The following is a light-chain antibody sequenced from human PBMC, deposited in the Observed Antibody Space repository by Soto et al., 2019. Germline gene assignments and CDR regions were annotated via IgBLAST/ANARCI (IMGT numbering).Light chain of an antibody. Sequence: EIVLTQSPCTLSLSPGEGATLSCRASQSVTGSNLAWYQQRPGQAPRLLIYDAVRRATGIPDRFSGSGSGTDFTLTISRLEPDDFAVYYCHQYGSSLGTFGQGTKVEI. J-gene: IGKJ2*01. CDR2: DAV. CDR1: QSVTGSN. CDR3: HQYGSSLGT. V-gene: IGKV3-20*01.